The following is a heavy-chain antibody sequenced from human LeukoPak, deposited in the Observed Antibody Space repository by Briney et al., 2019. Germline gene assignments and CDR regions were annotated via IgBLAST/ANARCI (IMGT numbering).Heavy chain of an antibody. Sequence: PGGSLRLSCAASGFTFSYYAMSWVRQAPGKGLEWVSAISGNGYAYYADSVKGRFTISRDNSKNTLYLQMNSLRAEDTAVYYCAKRGAEVGTTVAPGDYWGQGTLLTVSS. CDR1: GFTFSYYA. CDR2: ISGNGYA. D-gene: IGHD1-26*01. CDR3: AKRGAEVGTTVAPGDY. V-gene: IGHV3-23*01. J-gene: IGHJ4*02.